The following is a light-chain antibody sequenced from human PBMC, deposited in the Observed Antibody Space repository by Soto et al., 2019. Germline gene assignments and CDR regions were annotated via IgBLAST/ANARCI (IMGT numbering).Light chain of an antibody. Sequence: QSVLTQPPSVSGAPGQRVTISCTGSSSNIGAGYDVHWYQQLPGTAPKLLIYGNSNRPSGVPDRFSGSKSGTSASLAITGLQAEDEADYYCQSYDNSLTVYVFGTGTEVTVL. V-gene: IGLV1-40*01. J-gene: IGLJ1*01. CDR2: GNS. CDR1: SSNIGAGYD. CDR3: QSYDNSLTVYV.